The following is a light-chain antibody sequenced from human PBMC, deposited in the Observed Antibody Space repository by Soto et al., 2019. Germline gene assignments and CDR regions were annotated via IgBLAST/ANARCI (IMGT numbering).Light chain of an antibody. CDR3: QQYGRSPLCT. CDR2: GAS. J-gene: IGKJ3*01. Sequence: EIVWTQSPGTLSFSPGERTTLSCRASQSVITDYLAWYQQKPGQAPRLLIYGASNRATGIPDRFSGSGSGTDFTLTISRLEPEDFGVYYCQQYGRSPLCTFSPGTTVDIK. CDR1: QSVITDY. V-gene: IGKV3-20*01.